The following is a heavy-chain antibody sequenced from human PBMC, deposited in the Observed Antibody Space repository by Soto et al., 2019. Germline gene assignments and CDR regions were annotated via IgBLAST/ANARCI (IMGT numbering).Heavy chain of an antibody. CDR2: IWYDGSNK. Sequence: GGSLRLSCAASGCTFSSYGMHWVRQAPGKGLEWVAVIWYDGSNKYYADSVKGRFTISRDNSKNTLYLQMNSLRAEDTAVYYCARDLAVAGLYYFDYWGQGTLVTVSS. V-gene: IGHV3-33*01. CDR3: ARDLAVAGLYYFDY. CDR1: GCTFSSYG. D-gene: IGHD6-19*01. J-gene: IGHJ4*02.